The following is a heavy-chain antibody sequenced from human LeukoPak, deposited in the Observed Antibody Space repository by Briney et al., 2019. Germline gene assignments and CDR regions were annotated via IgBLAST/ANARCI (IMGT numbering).Heavy chain of an antibody. D-gene: IGHD1-26*01. J-gene: IGHJ3*02. Sequence: SETLSLTCIVSGGSINSHYWSWIRQPPGKGLEWLGDIHYTGTTKYNPSVKSRVTISIDTSKNQFSLELSSVTATDTAVYFCATNRVGTYDRPFDIWGQGTMVTVSS. CDR1: GGSINSHY. V-gene: IGHV4-59*08. CDR2: IHYTGTT. CDR3: ATNRVGTYDRPFDI.